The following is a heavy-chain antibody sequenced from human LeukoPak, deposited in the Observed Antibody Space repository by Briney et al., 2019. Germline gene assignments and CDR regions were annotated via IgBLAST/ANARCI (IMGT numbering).Heavy chain of an antibody. CDR1: GYSINSGYY. J-gene: IGHJ4*02. Sequence: SETLSLTCAVSGYSINSGYYWAWIRQPPGKGLEWVGSIYHSGTYYNPSLKSRVTIAEDTSKNQFSLRLSSVTAADTAVYYCARSAFTTTVMSPFDYWGQGTLVTVSS. V-gene: IGHV4-38-2*01. D-gene: IGHD4-11*01. CDR3: ARSAFTTTVMSPFDY. CDR2: IYHSGT.